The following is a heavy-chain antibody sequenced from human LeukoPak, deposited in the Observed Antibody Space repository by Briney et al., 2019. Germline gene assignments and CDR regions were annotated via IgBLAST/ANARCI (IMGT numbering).Heavy chain of an antibody. CDR2: INHSGST. J-gene: IGHJ6*03. CDR1: GYSISSGYY. D-gene: IGHD3-3*02. CDR3: ARRRPSWVSRRINYYYYYYMDV. Sequence: SETLSLTCTVSGYSISSGYYRSWIRQPPGKGLEWIGEINHSGSTNYNPSLKSRVTISVDTSKNQFSLKLSSVTAADTAVYYCARRRPSWVSRRINYYYYYYMDVWGKGTTVTISS. V-gene: IGHV4-38-2*02.